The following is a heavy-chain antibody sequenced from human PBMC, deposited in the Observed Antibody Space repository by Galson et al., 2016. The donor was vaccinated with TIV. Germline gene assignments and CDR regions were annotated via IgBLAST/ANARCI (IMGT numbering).Heavy chain of an antibody. Sequence: SVKVSCKASGYTFTIYPIHWVRQAPGQSLEWMGRINAANGHTKYSQRFQGRVTITRDTSTTTAYMELSSLRSEDTAVYYCARPPYCGGDCFNYDSWGQGTLVTVSP. CDR2: INAANGHT. CDR1: GYTFTIYP. J-gene: IGHJ4*02. V-gene: IGHV1-3*01. D-gene: IGHD2-21*01. CDR3: ARPPYCGGDCFNYDS.